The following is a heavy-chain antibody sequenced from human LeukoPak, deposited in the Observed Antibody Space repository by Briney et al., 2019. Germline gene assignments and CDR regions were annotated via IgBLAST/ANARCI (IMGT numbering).Heavy chain of an antibody. Sequence: GGSLRLSCAASGFTFSNAWMSWVRQAPGKGLEWVGRIKSKTDGGTTDYAAPVKGRFTISRDDSKNTLYLQMNSLKTEDTAVYYCTSDEVLRFLEWLQTDYWGQGTLVTVSS. D-gene: IGHD3-3*01. V-gene: IGHV3-15*01. CDR3: TSDEVLRFLEWLQTDY. J-gene: IGHJ4*02. CDR2: IKSKTDGGTT. CDR1: GFTFSNAW.